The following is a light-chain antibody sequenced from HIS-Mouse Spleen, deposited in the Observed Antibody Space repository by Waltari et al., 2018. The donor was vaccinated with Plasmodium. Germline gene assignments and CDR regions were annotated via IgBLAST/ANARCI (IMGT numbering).Light chain of an antibody. Sequence: SYELTQPPSVSVSPGQTARITCSGDALPKQYAYWYQQKPGQAPVLAIYKDRERPSWMPERFSGSSSGTTVTLTISGVQAEDEADYYCQSADSSGTPNWVFGGGTKLAVL. V-gene: IGLV3-25*03. J-gene: IGLJ3*02. CDR1: ALPKQY. CDR2: KDR. CDR3: QSADSSGTPNWV.